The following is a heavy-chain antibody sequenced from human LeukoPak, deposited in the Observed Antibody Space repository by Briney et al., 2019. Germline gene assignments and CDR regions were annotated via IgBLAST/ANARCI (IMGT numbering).Heavy chain of an antibody. CDR2: ISAYNGNT. J-gene: IGHJ4*02. CDR1: GYTFTSYG. Sequence: ASVKVSCKASGYTFTSYGISWVRQAPGQGLEWMGWISAYNGNTNYEQKLQGRVTMTTDTSTSTAYMELRSLRSDDTAVYYCARDEYCSSTSCYTGYDYWGQGTLVTVSS. CDR3: ARDEYCSSTSCYTGYDY. D-gene: IGHD2-2*02. V-gene: IGHV1-18*01.